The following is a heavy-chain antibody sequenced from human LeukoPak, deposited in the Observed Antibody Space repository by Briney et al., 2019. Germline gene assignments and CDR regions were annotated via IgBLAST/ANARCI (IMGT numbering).Heavy chain of an antibody. J-gene: IGHJ4*02. CDR1: GFTFSSYE. V-gene: IGHV3-48*03. D-gene: IGHD6-13*01. CDR3: AKGGSSSWLSVAFGY. CDR2: ISSSGSTI. Sequence: PGGSLRLSCAASGFTFSSYEMNWVRQAPGKGLEWVSYISSSGSTIYYADSVKGRFTISRDNAKNSLYLQMNSLRAEDTAFYYCAKGGSSSWLSVAFGYWGQGTLVTVSS.